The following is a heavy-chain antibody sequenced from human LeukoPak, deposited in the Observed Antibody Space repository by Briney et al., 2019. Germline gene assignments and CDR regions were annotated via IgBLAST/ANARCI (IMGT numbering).Heavy chain of an antibody. Sequence: PSETLSLTCTVSGASISSHYWTWIRQPPGKRLEWIGYTYYRWSTYYNPSLESRVTISVDPSKNQSSLTLNSVDAADTAVYYCASARGEGWSRYYPLFDYWGQGTLVTVSA. V-gene: IGHV4-59*11. J-gene: IGHJ4*02. D-gene: IGHD3-3*01. CDR1: GASISSHY. CDR3: ASARGEGWSRYYPLFDY. CDR2: TYYRWST.